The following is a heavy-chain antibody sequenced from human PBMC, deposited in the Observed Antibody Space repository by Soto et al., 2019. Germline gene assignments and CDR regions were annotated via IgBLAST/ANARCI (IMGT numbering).Heavy chain of an antibody. CDR3: ARVGSGSFYYYYMDV. Sequence: SETLSLTCAVYGGSFSGYYWSWIRQPPGKGLEWIGEINHSGSTNYNPSLKSRVTISVDTSKNQFSLKLSSVTAADTAVYYCARVGSGSFYYYYMDVWGKGTTVTVS. CDR2: INHSGST. D-gene: IGHD3-10*01. CDR1: GGSFSGYY. J-gene: IGHJ6*03. V-gene: IGHV4-34*01.